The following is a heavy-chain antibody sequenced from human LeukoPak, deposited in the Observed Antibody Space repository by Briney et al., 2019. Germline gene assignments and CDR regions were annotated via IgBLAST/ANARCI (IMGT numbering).Heavy chain of an antibody. CDR1: GGSISSYY. CDR3: ARGTWLVVSATIYRPNWFDP. J-gene: IGHJ5*02. CDR2: IYYSGST. D-gene: IGHD2-15*01. Sequence: SETLSLTCTVSGGSISSYYWSWIRQPPGKGLEWIGYIYYSGSTNYNPSLKSRVAISVDTSKNQFSLKLSSVTAADTAVYYCARGTWLVVSATIYRPNWFDPWGQGTLVTVSS. V-gene: IGHV4-59*12.